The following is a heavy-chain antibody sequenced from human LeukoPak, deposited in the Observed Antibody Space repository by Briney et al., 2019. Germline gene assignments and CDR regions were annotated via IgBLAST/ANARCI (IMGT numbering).Heavy chain of an antibody. CDR3: ATPWYSYGYNY. CDR2: ISYDGSNK. D-gene: IGHD5-18*01. V-gene: IGHV3-30*03. Sequence: GGSLRLSCAASGFTFSSYGMHWVRQAPGKGLEWVAVISYDGSNKYYADSVKGRYTISRDNSKNTLYLQMNSLRAEDTAVYYCATPWYSYGYNYWGQGTLVTVSS. CDR1: GFTFSSYG. J-gene: IGHJ4*02.